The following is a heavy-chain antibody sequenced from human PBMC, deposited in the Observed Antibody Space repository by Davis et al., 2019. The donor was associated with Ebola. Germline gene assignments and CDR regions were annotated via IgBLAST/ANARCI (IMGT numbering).Heavy chain of an antibody. D-gene: IGHD6-13*01. Sequence: SVKGRFTISRDNAKNSLYLHMNSLRVEDTAVYYCARDTSSWYQHGMDVWGQGTTVTVS. J-gene: IGHJ6*02. CDR3: ARDTSSWYQHGMDV. V-gene: IGHV3-11*06.